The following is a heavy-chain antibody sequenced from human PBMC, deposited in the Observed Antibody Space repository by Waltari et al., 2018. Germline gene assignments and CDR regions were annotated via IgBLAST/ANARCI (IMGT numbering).Heavy chain of an antibody. J-gene: IGHJ6*02. V-gene: IGHV3-43*01. CDR2: ISWDGGST. D-gene: IGHD2-15*01. CDR1: GCTFDDYT. Sequence: CAASGCTFDDYTMHWVRQAQGKGLGWVSLISWDGGSTYYADSVKGRFPISRDNSKVSLYLQMNSLRTEDTALYHCAKDIGGEFCSGGSCYSDYYYYCMDVCGRWTTVTVSS. CDR3: AKDIGGEFCSGGSCYSDYYYYCMDV.